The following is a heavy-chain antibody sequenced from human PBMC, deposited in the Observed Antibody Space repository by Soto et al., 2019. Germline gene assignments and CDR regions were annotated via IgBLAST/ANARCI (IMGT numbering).Heavy chain of an antibody. CDR3: ARGGGNINYYFVY. V-gene: IGHV3-74*01. D-gene: IGHD4-4*01. CDR1: GFTFSNNW. Sequence: GGSLRLSCAASGFTFSNNWMHWVRQVPGKGLVWISRINSDGSTTTYADSVKGRFTISRDNAKNTLYLQMNSLRAEDTAVYYCARGGGNINYYFVYWGQGTLVTVSS. CDR2: INSDGSTT. J-gene: IGHJ4*02.